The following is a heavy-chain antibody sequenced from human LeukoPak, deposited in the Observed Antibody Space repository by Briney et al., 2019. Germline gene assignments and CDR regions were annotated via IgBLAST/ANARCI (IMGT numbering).Heavy chain of an antibody. V-gene: IGHV1-8*01. Sequence: ASVKVSCKASGYTFTNDDITWVRQASGEGLEWMGWMNPNNGNTGYAQRFQGRVTLTRDTSISTAYMELSSLRSEDTAVYYCARGFLDYDTTDYAFSYYWGQGTLVTVSS. CDR3: ARGFLDYDTTDYAFSYY. D-gene: IGHD3-22*01. CDR2: MNPNNGNT. J-gene: IGHJ4*02. CDR1: GYTFTNDD.